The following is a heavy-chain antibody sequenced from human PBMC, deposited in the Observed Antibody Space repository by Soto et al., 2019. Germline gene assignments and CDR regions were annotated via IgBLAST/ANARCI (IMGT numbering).Heavy chain of an antibody. CDR1: GFTFSSYW. CDR3: AKFVGHSTVTTGFDY. D-gene: IGHD4-17*01. CDR2: INSDGSST. Sequence: GGSLRLSCAASGFTFSSYWMHWVRQAPGKGLVWVSRINSDGSSTSYADSVKGRFTISRDNAKNTLYLQMNSLRAEDTAVYYCAKFVGHSTVTTGFDYWGQGTLVTVSS. J-gene: IGHJ4*02. V-gene: IGHV3-74*01.